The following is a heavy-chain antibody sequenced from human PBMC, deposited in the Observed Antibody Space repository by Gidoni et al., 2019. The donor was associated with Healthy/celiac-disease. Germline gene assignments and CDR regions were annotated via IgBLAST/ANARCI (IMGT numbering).Heavy chain of an antibody. V-gene: IGHV3-73*02. Sequence: EVQLVESGGGLVQPGGSLKLSCAASGFTFSGSAMHWVRQASGKGLGWVGRIRSKANSYATAYAASVKGRFTISRDDSKNTAYLQMNSLKTEDTAVYYCTRLVYCSSTSCSENYFDYWGQGTLVTVSS. CDR2: IRSKANSYAT. D-gene: IGHD2-2*01. CDR1: GFTFSGSA. CDR3: TRLVYCSSTSCSENYFDY. J-gene: IGHJ4*02.